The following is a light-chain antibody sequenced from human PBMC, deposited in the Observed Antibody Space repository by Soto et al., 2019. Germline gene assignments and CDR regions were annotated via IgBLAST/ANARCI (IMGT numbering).Light chain of an antibody. CDR2: DAS. V-gene: IGKV3-11*01. CDR1: QSVSSY. J-gene: IGKJ5*01. Sequence: EIVLTQSPATLSLSPGERATLSCSASQSVSSYLAWYQQKPGQAPRLLIYDASNRATGIPARFSGSGSGTDFTLTISSLESEDFAVYYCQQRSNWPITFGQGTRLEIK. CDR3: QQRSNWPIT.